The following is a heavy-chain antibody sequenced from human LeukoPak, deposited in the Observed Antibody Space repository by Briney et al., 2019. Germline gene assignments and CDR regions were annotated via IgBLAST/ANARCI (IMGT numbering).Heavy chain of an antibody. CDR1: GFTFSSYG. CDR3: AKDRDCSGGSCLDY. Sequence: PGGSLRLSCAASGFTFSSYGMHWVRQAPGKGLEWVAVISYDGSNKYYADSVKGRFTISRDNSKNTLYLQMNSLRAEDTAVYYCAKDRDCSGGSCLDYWGQGTLVTVSS. D-gene: IGHD2-15*01. J-gene: IGHJ4*02. CDR2: ISYDGSNK. V-gene: IGHV3-30*18.